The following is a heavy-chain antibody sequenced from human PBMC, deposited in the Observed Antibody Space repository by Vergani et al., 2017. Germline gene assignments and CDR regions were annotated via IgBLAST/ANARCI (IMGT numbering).Heavy chain of an antibody. CDR2: IYSGGST. Sequence: EVQLVESGGGLVQPGGSLRLSCAASGFTVSSNYMSWVRQAPGKGLEWVSVIYSGGSTYYADSVNGRFTISRHNSKNTLYLQMNSLRAEDTAVYYCARGALVVPGHWYFDLWGRGTLVTVSS. J-gene: IGHJ2*01. V-gene: IGHV3-53*04. CDR1: GFTVSSNY. CDR3: ARGALVVPGHWYFDL. D-gene: IGHD2-2*01.